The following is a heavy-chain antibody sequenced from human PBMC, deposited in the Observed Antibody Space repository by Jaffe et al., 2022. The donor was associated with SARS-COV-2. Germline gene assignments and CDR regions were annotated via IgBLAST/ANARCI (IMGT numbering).Heavy chain of an antibody. CDR2: ISWNSGSI. CDR3: AKAKGYYDSSGIAGAFDI. Sequence: EVQLVESGGGLVQPGRSLRLSCAASGFTFDDYAMHWVRQAPGKGLEWVSGISWNSGSIGYADSVKGRFTISRDNAKNSLYLQMNSLRAEDTALYYCAKAKGYYDSSGIAGAFDIWGQGTMVTVSS. CDR1: GFTFDDYA. J-gene: IGHJ3*02. V-gene: IGHV3-9*01. D-gene: IGHD3-22*01.